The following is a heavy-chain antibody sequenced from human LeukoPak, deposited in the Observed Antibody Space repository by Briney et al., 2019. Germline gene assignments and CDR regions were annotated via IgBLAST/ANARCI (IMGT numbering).Heavy chain of an antibody. CDR1: GFTFSSYA. Sequence: PGGSLRLSCAASGFTFSSYAMSWVRQAPGKGLEWVSAISGSGGSTYYADSVKGRFTISRDNSKNTLYLQMNSLRAEDMALYYCAKDSSSWYDTPLSHFDYWGQGTLVTVSS. V-gene: IGHV3-23*01. CDR2: ISGSGGST. J-gene: IGHJ4*02. D-gene: IGHD6-13*01. CDR3: AKDSSSWYDTPLSHFDY.